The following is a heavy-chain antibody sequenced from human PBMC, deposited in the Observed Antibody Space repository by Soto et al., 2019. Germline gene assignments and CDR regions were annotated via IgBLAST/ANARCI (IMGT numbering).Heavy chain of an antibody. Sequence: SVKVSCKASGGTFSSYAISWVRQAPGQGLEWMGGIIPIFGTANYAQKFQGRVTITADESTSTAYMELSSLRSEDTAVYYCARDQKRIWSGRYNWFDPWGQGTLVTVSS. D-gene: IGHD3-3*01. CDR3: ARDQKRIWSGRYNWFDP. CDR2: IIPIFGTA. V-gene: IGHV1-69*13. J-gene: IGHJ5*02. CDR1: GGTFSSYA.